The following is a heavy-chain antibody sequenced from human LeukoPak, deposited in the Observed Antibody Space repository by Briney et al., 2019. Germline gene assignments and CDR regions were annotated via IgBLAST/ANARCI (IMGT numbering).Heavy chain of an antibody. CDR3: AKSMGSSSAYRFEY. D-gene: IGHD6-13*01. CDR2: ITGSGSNA. V-gene: IGHV3-23*01. Sequence: GGSLRLSCAASGFTFSDYYMSWIRQAPGKGLEWVSTITGSGSNAYYADSVKGRFTISRDNSKNTLYLQMNSLSSEDTAVYYCAKSMGSSSAYRFEYWGQGTLVTVSS. J-gene: IGHJ4*02. CDR1: GFTFSDYY.